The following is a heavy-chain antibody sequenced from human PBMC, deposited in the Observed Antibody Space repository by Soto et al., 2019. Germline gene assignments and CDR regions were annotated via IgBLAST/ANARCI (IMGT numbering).Heavy chain of an antibody. CDR3: ARSPDIVVVPAAIPRPDNWFDP. V-gene: IGHV1-3*01. CDR1: GYTFTSYA. J-gene: IGHJ5*02. CDR2: INAGNGNT. Sequence: QVQLVQSGAEVKKPGASVKVSCKASGYTFTSYAMHWVRHAPGQRLEWMGWINAGNGNTQYSQKLQGKVTITRDTSAKTAYMGLSSLRSEDTAVYYCARSPDIVVVPAAIPRPDNWFDPWGQGTLVTVSS. D-gene: IGHD2-2*01.